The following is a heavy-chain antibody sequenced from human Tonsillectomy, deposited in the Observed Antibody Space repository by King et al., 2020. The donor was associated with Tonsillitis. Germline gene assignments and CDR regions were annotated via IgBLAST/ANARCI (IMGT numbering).Heavy chain of an antibody. CDR2: IAYDESYE. J-gene: IGHJ2*01. Sequence: VQLVESGGGVVQPGRSLRLSCAASGFTFSNYGMHWVRQAPGKGLEGFVLIAYDESYENYADSVKGRFTISRDNSKNTLYLEMNSLRVEDTAVYYCAKDGIALSDWYFDLCGRGALVTVSS. CDR3: AKDGIALSDWYFDL. CDR1: GFTFSNYG. V-gene: IGHV3-30*18. D-gene: IGHD3-16*02.